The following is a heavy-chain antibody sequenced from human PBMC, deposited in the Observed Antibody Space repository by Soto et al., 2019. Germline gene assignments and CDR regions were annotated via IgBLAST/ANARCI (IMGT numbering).Heavy chain of an antibody. CDR3: ARGKYSAFDY. CDR1: GDSISTNNVA. Sequence: QVQLQQSGPGLVKPSQTLSLTCAISGDSISTNNVAWNWIRQSPSGGLEWLGRTGYTSKWYNDYAVSVRSRITINPDTSKTQSSLQLNSVTLDDTAVYYCARGKYSAFDYWGQGNLVTVSS. CDR2: TGYTSKWYN. J-gene: IGHJ4*02. V-gene: IGHV6-1*01. D-gene: IGHD5-18*01.